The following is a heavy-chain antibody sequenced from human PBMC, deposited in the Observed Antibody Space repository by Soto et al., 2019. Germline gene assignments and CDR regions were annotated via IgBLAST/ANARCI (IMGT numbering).Heavy chain of an antibody. J-gene: IGHJ6*02. V-gene: IGHV1-8*01. D-gene: IGHD3-16*01. CDR3: ARGNPFNYAGFDV. CDR1: GYTFSDFD. CDR2: MNAKSGDT. Sequence: QAHLEQSGAEVKRPGASVKVSCKASGYTFSDFDINWLRQASGQGPEWMGWMNAKSGDTFFAQRFQVKFHMTWDTSLSTASMEVGSLTSDDTAMYYCARGNPFNYAGFDVWGQGTTVAVSS.